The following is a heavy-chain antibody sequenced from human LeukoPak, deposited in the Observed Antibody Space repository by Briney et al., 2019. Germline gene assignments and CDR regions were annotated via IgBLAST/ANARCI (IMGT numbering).Heavy chain of an antibody. CDR2: LNPSSGDT. CDR3: ARGHYYSDITFPLHY. CDR1: GYTFTGYY. V-gene: IGHV1-2*02. Sequence: ASVKVSCKTSGYTFTGYYLHWVRQAPGQGLEWMGWLNPSSGDTKYAQKFQGRVTMTRDTSITTAYMGPSRLTSDDTAVYFCARGHYYSDITFPLHYWGQGTLVTVSS. J-gene: IGHJ4*02. D-gene: IGHD3-22*01.